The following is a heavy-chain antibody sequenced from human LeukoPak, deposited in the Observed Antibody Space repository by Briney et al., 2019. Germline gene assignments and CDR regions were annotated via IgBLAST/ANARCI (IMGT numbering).Heavy chain of an antibody. V-gene: IGHV3-30-3*01. CDR1: GFTFSSYA. D-gene: IGHD3-3*01. CDR2: ISHDGSSK. CDR3: ARGTAYYDFWSGYVDY. J-gene: IGHJ4*02. Sequence: PGGSLRLSCAASGFTFSSYAMHWVRQAPGKGLEWVAVISHDGSSKFYADSVKGRYTISRDNSKNTLYLQMNSLRAEDTAVYYCARGTAYYDFWSGYVDYWGQGNLVTVSS.